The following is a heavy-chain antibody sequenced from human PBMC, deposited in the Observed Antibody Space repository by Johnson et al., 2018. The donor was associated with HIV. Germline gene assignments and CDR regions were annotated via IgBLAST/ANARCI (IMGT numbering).Heavy chain of an antibody. CDR2: IYSGGST. J-gene: IGHJ3*02. CDR3: ARDDRPDGFDI. D-gene: IGHD1-14*01. Sequence: MLLVESGGGLIQPGGSLRLSCAASGFTVSSNYMSWVRQAPGKGLEWVSVIYSGGSTYYADSVKGRFTISRDRSKNTVSLQMNSLRVEDTAVYYCARDDRPDGFDIWGQGTMVTVSS. CDR1: GFTVSSNY. V-gene: IGHV3-53*01.